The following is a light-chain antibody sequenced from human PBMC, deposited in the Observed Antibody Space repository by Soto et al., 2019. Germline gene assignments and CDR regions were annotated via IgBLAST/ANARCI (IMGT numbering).Light chain of an antibody. Sequence: QSVLTQPPSVSGAPGQRVTISCTGSSSNIGAGYDVHWYQQLPGTAPKFPIFGNTNRPSGVPDRFSGSKSGTSASLAITGLQAEDEADYYCQSYDSSLSGVVFGGGTKVTVL. J-gene: IGLJ2*01. CDR3: QSYDSSLSGVV. V-gene: IGLV1-40*01. CDR2: GNT. CDR1: SSNIGAGYD.